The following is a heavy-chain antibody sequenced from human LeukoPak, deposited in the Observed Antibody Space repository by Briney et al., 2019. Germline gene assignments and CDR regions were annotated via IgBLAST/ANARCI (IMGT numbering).Heavy chain of an antibody. V-gene: IGHV3-23*01. CDR2: ISGSGGST. J-gene: IGHJ4*02. CDR1: GFTFSSYA. D-gene: IGHD6-13*01. CDR3: AKGYGQQLVLPLGY. Sequence: QPGGSLRLSCAASGFTFSSYAMSWVRQAPGKGLEWVSAISGSGGSTYYADSVKGRFTISRDNSKNTLYLQMNSLRAEDTAVYYCAKGYGQQLVLPLGYWGQGTLVTVSS.